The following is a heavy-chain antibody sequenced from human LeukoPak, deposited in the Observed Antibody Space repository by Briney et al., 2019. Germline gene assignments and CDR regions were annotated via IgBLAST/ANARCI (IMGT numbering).Heavy chain of an antibody. J-gene: IGHJ4*02. CDR2: MSYDGDNK. D-gene: IGHD3-10*01. CDR3: ARELTALLWFGELGY. CDR1: GFTFSSYA. Sequence: GRSLRLSCAASGFTFSSYAMNWVRQAPGKGLEWVAVMSYDGDNKFYAASVKGRFTISRDNSKNALYLQMHSLRAEDTAVYYCARELTALLWFGELGYWGQGTLVTVSS. V-gene: IGHV3-30*04.